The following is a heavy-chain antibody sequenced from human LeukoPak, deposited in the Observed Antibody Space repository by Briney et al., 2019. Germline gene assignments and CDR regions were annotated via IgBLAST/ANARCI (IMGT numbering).Heavy chain of an antibody. D-gene: IGHD6-19*01. CDR2: VKEDGSDK. Sequence: GGSLRLSCAASGFTLSASWMTWVRQAPGKGLEWVAKVKEDGSDKYYVDSVKGRFTIFRDNAKNSLYLQMNSLRAEDTAVYYCAKAKIGYSSGWDHWGQGTLVTVSS. CDR1: GFTLSASW. J-gene: IGHJ4*02. V-gene: IGHV3-7*02. CDR3: AKAKIGYSSGWDH.